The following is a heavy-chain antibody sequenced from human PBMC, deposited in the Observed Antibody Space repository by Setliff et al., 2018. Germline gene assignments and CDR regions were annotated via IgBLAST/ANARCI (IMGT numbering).Heavy chain of an antibody. V-gene: IGHV3-21*01. CDR1: GFMFNNYH. D-gene: IGHD6-13*01. CDR3: VRISRLYSSSWDDD. CDR2: ITRNSDYI. J-gene: IGHJ4*02. Sequence: GGSLRLSCAASGFMFNNYHMNWVRQAPGKGLEWVSGITRNSDYIYYVDSVKGRFTISRENAKNPLYLQMDRLKAEDTAVYYCVRISRLYSSSWDDDWGQGTLVTVSS.